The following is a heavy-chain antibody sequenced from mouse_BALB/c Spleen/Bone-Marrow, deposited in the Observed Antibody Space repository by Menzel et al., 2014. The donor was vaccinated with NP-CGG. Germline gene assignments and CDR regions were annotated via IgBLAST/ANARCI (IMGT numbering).Heavy chain of an antibody. CDR3: ARKGAMISHYYAMDY. CDR2: ISNGSSTI. Sequence: DVQLVDSGGGLVQPGGSRKLSCAASGFTFSSFGMHWVRQAPEKGLEWVAYISNGSSTIYYADTVKGRFTISRDNPKNTLFLQMMSLRSEDTAMYYCARKGAMISHYYAMDYWGQGTSVTVSS. V-gene: IGHV5-17*02. J-gene: IGHJ4*01. CDR1: GFTFSSFG. D-gene: IGHD2-4*01.